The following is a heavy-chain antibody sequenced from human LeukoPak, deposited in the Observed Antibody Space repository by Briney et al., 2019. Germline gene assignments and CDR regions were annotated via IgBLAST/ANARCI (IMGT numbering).Heavy chain of an antibody. CDR3: ARVPAARPGYFDS. CDR1: GASISSGDYH. CDR2: IHDSGST. Sequence: SETLSLTCTVSGASISSGDYHWNWIRQPPGKGLEWIGFIHDSGSTYYNPSLKSRVSISRDMSKNQLSLKLSSVTAADTAVYYCARVPAARPGYFDSWGQGTLVTVSS. V-gene: IGHV4-30-4*01. D-gene: IGHD6-6*01. J-gene: IGHJ4*02.